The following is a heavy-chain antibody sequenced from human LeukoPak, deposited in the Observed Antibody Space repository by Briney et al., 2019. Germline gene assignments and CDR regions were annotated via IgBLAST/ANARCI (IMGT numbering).Heavy chain of an antibody. CDR1: GYTLTAYY. J-gene: IGHJ2*01. V-gene: IGHV1-2*06. CDR3: ARDSGDAVAVNWYFDL. Sequence: GASVKVSCKASGYTLTAYYLHWVRQAPGQGLEWMGRINPNSGGTTYAQKFQGRVTMTRDTSISTAYMELSRLRSDDTAVYYCARDSGDAVAVNWYFDLWGRGTLVTVSS. D-gene: IGHD6-19*01. CDR2: INPNSGGT.